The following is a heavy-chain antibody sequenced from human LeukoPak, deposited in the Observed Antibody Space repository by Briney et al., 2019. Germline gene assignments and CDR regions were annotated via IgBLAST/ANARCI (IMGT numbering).Heavy chain of an antibody. CDR2: ISYDGSNK. Sequence: PGGSLRLSCAASGFTFSSYAMHWVRQAPGKGLEWVAVISYDGSNKYYADSVKGRFTISRDNAKNSLYLRMNSLRAEDTAVYYCARVSDRGAFDIWGQGTMVTVS. CDR3: ARVSDRGAFDI. J-gene: IGHJ3*02. V-gene: IGHV3-30-3*01. CDR1: GFTFSSYA. D-gene: IGHD1-14*01.